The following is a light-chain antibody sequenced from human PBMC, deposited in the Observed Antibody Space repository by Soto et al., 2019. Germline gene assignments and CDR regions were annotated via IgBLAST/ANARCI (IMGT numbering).Light chain of an antibody. V-gene: IGLV2-11*01. Sequence: QSVLTQPRSVSGSPGQSVTISCTGTSSDVGTYNFVSWYRQHPGKAPKLMIYDVSKRPSGVPDRFSGSKSGNTASLTISGLQAEDEADYYCCSFAGSYTLVFGGGTKVTVL. CDR3: CSFAGSYTLV. CDR2: DVS. J-gene: IGLJ3*02. CDR1: SSDVGTYNF.